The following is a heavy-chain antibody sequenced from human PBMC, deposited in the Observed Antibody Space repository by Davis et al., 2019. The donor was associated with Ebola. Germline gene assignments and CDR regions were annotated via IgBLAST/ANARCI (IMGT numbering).Heavy chain of an antibody. CDR2: ISYDGSNK. Sequence: LSLTCAASGFTFSSYAMHWVRQAPGKGLEWVAVISYDGSNKYYADSVKGRFTISRDNSKNTLYLQMNSLRAEDTAVYYCVSRTVLAHWGQGTLVTVSS. CDR1: GFTFSSYA. CDR3: VSRTVLAH. D-gene: IGHD4-17*01. V-gene: IGHV3-30-3*01. J-gene: IGHJ4*02.